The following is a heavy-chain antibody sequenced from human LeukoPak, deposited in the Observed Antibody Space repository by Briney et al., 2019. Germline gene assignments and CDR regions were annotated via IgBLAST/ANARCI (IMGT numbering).Heavy chain of an antibody. CDR3: ARRSRFQPPKGYYFDY. V-gene: IGHV4-39*07. CDR1: GGSISSSSYY. Sequence: SETLSLTCTVSGGSISSSSYYWGWIRQPPGKGLEWIGEINHSGSTNYNPSLKSRVTISVDTSKNQFSLKLSSVTAADTAVYYCARRSRFQPPKGYYFDYWGQGTLVTVSS. J-gene: IGHJ4*02. D-gene: IGHD2-15*01. CDR2: INHSGST.